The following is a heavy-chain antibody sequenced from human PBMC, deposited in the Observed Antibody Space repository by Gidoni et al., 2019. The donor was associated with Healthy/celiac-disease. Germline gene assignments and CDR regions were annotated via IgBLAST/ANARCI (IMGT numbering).Heavy chain of an antibody. CDR1: GYTFTSYA. CDR3: ARGRTVGATTPLLV. V-gene: IGHV1-3*01. Sequence: QVQLVQSGAEVKKPGASVKVSCKASGYTFTSYAMHWVRQAPGQRLEWMGWINAGNGNTKYSQKFQGRVTITRDTSASTAYMELSSLRSEDTAVYYCARGRTVGATTPLLVWGQGTLVTVSS. D-gene: IGHD1-26*01. CDR2: INAGNGNT. J-gene: IGHJ4*02.